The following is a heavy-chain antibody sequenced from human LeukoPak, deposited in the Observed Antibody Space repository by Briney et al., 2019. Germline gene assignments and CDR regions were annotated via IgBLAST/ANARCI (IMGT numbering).Heavy chain of an antibody. V-gene: IGHV4-39*01. CDR1: GGSISSSNYY. J-gene: IGHJ4*02. CDR2: IYYSGST. D-gene: IGHD3-22*01. Sequence: SETLSLTCTVSGGSISSSNYYWGWIRQPPGKGLEWIGSIYYSGSTYYNPSLKSRVTISVDTSKNQFSLKLSSVTAADTAVYYCARRGYYYDSSGLFWGQGTLVTVSS. CDR3: ARRGYYYDSSGLF.